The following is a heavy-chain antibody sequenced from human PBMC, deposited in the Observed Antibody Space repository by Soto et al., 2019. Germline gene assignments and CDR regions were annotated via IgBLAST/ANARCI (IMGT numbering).Heavy chain of an antibody. CDR2: IYHSGST. J-gene: IGHJ4*02. V-gene: IGHV4-30-2*01. CDR1: GVSISSGGYS. Sequence: HLQLQESGSGLVKPSQTLSLTCAVSGVSISSGGYSRSWIRQPPGKGLEWIGYIYHSGSTCSNPSLNMRFTISADGSKNQFSLKLSSAPAADTAVYYCAAGGRLPRYYWCQGTLVTVSS. D-gene: IGHD5-12*01. CDR3: AAGGRLPRYY.